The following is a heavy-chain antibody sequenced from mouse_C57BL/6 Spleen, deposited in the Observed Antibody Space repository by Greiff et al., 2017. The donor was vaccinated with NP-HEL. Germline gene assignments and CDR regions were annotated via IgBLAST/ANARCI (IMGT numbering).Heavy chain of an antibody. Sequence: QVQLQQPGAELVKPGASVKLSCKASGYTFTSYWMHWVKQRPGRGLEWIGRIDPNSGGTKYNEKFKSKATLTVDKPSSPAYMQLSSLTSEDSAVYYCAGGAPHYYGSSCYAMDYWGQGTSVTVSS. CDR1: GYTFTSYW. J-gene: IGHJ4*01. CDR2: IDPNSGGT. D-gene: IGHD1-1*01. CDR3: AGGAPHYYGSSCYAMDY. V-gene: IGHV1-72*01.